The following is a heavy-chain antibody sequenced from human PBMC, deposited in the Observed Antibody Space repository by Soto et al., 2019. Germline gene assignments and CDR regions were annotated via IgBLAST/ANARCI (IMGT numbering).Heavy chain of an antibody. V-gene: IGHV3-7*01. CDR3: ARGSSSLGELSFFDY. CDR2: IKQDGSEK. Sequence: EVQLVESGGGLVQPGGSLRLSCAASGFTFSSYWMSWVRQAPGKGLEWVANIKQDGSEKYYVDSVKGRFTISRDNAKKSLYLQMNSLRAEDTAVYYCARGSSSLGELSFFDYWGQGTLVTVSS. D-gene: IGHD3-16*02. J-gene: IGHJ4*02. CDR1: GFTFSSYW.